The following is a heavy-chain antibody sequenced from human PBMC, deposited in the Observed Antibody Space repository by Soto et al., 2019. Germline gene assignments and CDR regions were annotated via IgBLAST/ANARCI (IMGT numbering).Heavy chain of an antibody. V-gene: IGHV4-31*03. CDR2: ISYGGST. Sequence: QVQLQESGPGLVKPSQTLSLTCTVSGGSINSGGYCWSWIRQHPGKGLDWIGCISYGGSTSYNPSLKSRVTISEDTSKNQFSLKLTSVTAADTAVYYCSRGILVWGQGALITVSS. D-gene: IGHD5-18*01. CDR3: SRGILV. J-gene: IGHJ4*02. CDR1: GGSINSGGYC.